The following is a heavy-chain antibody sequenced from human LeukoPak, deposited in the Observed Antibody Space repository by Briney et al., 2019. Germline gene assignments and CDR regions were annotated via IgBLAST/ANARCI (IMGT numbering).Heavy chain of an antibody. CDR1: GFTFSSYW. J-gene: IGHJ4*02. CDR2: ICSGGST. Sequence: GGSLRLSCAASGFTFSSYWMTWVRQAPGKGLEWVSLICSGGSTYYADSVKGRFTISRDNSKNTLYLQMNSLRAEDTAVYYCARPTRRDGYSGVDSWGQGTLVTVSS. CDR3: ARPTRRDGYSGVDS. V-gene: IGHV3-66*04. D-gene: IGHD5-24*01.